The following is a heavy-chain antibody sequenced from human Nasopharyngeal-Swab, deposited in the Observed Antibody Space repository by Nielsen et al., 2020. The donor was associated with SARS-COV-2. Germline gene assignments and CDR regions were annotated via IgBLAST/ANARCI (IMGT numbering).Heavy chain of an antibody. CDR2: MSYDGYEK. CDR1: GFPFSKNA. Sequence: SLKISCAASGFPFSKNAMNWVRQAPGRGLEWLALMSYDGYEKYYADSVKGRFTISRDNSKNTLYLQMNSLRAEDTAVYFCARDPRPLAAAGYLVAFDVWGQGTMVTVSS. D-gene: IGHD6-13*01. CDR3: ARDPRPLAAAGYLVAFDV. V-gene: IGHV3-30*04. J-gene: IGHJ3*01.